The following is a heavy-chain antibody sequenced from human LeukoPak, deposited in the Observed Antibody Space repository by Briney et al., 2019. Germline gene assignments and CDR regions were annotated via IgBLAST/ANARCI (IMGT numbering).Heavy chain of an antibody. CDR1: GDSVSSNSAA. J-gene: IGHJ5*02. D-gene: IGHD3-9*01. CDR2: TYYRSKWYN. V-gene: IGHV6-1*01. Sequence: SQTLSLTCAISGDSVSSNSAAWNWIRQSPSRGLEWLGRTYYRSKWYNDYAVSVKSRITINPDTSKNQFSLQLNSVTPEDTAVYYCARDRISYYDILTGLNWFDPCGQGTLVTVSS. CDR3: ARDRISYYDILTGLNWFDP.